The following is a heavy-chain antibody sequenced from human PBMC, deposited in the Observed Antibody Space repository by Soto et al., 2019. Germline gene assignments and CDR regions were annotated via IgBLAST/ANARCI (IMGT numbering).Heavy chain of an antibody. CDR3: ARDSGYCSSTSCYADDKTLDC. J-gene: IGHJ4*02. CDR2: ISSSSSYI. CDR1: GFTFSSYN. Sequence: PGGSLRLSCAASGFTFSSYNMNWVRQAPGKGLEWVSSISSSSSYIYYADSVKGRFTISRDNAKNSLYLQMNSLRAEDTAVYYCARDSGYCSSTSCYADDKTLDCWGQGTLVTVSS. D-gene: IGHD2-2*03. V-gene: IGHV3-21*01.